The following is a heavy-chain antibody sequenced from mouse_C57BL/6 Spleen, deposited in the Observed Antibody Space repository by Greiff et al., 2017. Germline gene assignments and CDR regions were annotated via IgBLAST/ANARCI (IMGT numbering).Heavy chain of an antibody. CDR1: GYTFTSYW. CDR3: ARKGAYGSSPPEFAY. J-gene: IGHJ3*01. V-gene: IGHV1-52*01. Sequence: QVQLQQPGAELVRPGSSVKLSCKASGYTFTSYWMHWVKQRPIQGLEWIGNIDPSDSETHYNQKFKDKATLTVDKSSSTAYMQLSSLTSEDSAVYYCARKGAYGSSPPEFAYWGQGTLVNVSA. CDR2: IDPSDSET. D-gene: IGHD1-1*01.